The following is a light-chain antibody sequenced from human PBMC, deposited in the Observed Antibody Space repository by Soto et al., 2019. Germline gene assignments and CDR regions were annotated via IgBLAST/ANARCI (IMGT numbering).Light chain of an antibody. Sequence: QSALTQVASVSGSPGQSITISCTGTSSDVGGYDYVSWYQQHPGKAPKLMIYNVNYRPSGVSDRFSGSKSGDTASLTISGLQAEDEANYYSSSYTSTNTGVFGGGTKLTVL. V-gene: IGLV2-14*03. J-gene: IGLJ2*01. CDR2: NVN. CDR3: SSYTSTNTGV. CDR1: SSDVGGYDY.